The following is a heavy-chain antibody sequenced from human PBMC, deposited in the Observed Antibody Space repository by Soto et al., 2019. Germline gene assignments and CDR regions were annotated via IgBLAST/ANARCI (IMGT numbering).Heavy chain of an antibody. V-gene: IGHV3-7*05. Sequence: GGSLRLSCAASGFTFSSYWMSWVRQAPGKGLEWVANIKQDGSEKYYVDSVKGRFTISRDNAKNSLYLQMNSLRAEDTAVYYCARWRLMVYAPGFDYWGQGTLVTVSS. CDR1: GFTFSSYW. D-gene: IGHD2-8*01. J-gene: IGHJ4*02. CDR2: IKQDGSEK. CDR3: ARWRLMVYAPGFDY.